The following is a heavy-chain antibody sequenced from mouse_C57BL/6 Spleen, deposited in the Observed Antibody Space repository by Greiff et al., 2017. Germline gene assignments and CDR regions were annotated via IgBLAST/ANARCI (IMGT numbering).Heavy chain of an antibody. J-gene: IGHJ4*01. Sequence: VQRVESGPELVKPGASVKLSCKASGYTFTSYDINWVKQRPGQGLEWIGWIYPRDGSTKYNEKFKGKATLTVDTSSSTAYMELHSLTSEDSAVYFCARYDYGSRGAMDYWGQGTSVTVSS. CDR1: GYTFTSYD. D-gene: IGHD1-1*01. CDR2: IYPRDGST. CDR3: ARYDYGSRGAMDY. V-gene: IGHV1-85*01.